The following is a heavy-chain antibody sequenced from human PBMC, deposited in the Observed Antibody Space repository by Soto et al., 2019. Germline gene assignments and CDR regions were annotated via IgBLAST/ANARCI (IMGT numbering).Heavy chain of an antibody. D-gene: IGHD4-17*01. CDR1: GFTFSTYS. CDR2: ISSSSSYI. CDR3: ARALERLYPHYGRDPYFHY. J-gene: IGHJ4*02. V-gene: IGHV3-21*01. Sequence: EVQLVESGGGLVKPGGSLRLSCAASGFTFSTYSMNWVRQAPGKGLEWVSSISSSSSYIYYADSVKGRFTISRDNAKNSLYLQLTSLRAEYPPVYYCARALERLYPHYGRDPYFHYWGQGTLVTVSS.